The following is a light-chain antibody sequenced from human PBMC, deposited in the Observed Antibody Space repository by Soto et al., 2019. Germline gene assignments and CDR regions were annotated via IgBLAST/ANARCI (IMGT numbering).Light chain of an antibody. CDR2: EVN. J-gene: IGLJ1*01. CDR1: SSDVGGYNY. Sequence: QSALTQPASVSGSPGQSITISCTGTSSDVGGYNYVSWYKQHPGQAPKLMIYEVNNRPSGVSNRFSGSKSGNTASLTISGLQAEDEADYYCSSYTRSTTYYGFGTGTKRTVL. CDR3: SSYTRSTTYYG. V-gene: IGLV2-14*01.